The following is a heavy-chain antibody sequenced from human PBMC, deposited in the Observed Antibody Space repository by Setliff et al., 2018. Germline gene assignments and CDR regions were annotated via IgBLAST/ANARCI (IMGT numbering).Heavy chain of an antibody. CDR1: GGSVSSGSYY. Sequence: SETLSLTCTVSGGSVSSGSYYWSWIRQPPGKGLEWIGYIYYSGSTNYNPSLKSRVTISVDTSKNQFSLKLSSVTAADTAVYYCARGETCSGWYIYYYYYMDVWGKGTTVTVSS. J-gene: IGHJ6*03. CDR3: ARGETCSGWYIYYYYYMDV. D-gene: IGHD6-19*01. V-gene: IGHV4-61*01. CDR2: IYYSGST.